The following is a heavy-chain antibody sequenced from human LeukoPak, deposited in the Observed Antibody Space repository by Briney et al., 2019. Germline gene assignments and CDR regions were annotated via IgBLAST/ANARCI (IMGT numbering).Heavy chain of an antibody. V-gene: IGHV1-2*02. CDR2: INPNSGGT. CDR1: GYTFTGYY. Sequence: ASVKVSCKASGYTFTGYYMRWVRQAPGQGLEWMGWINPNSGGTNYAQKFQGRVTMTRDTSISTAYMELSRLRSDDTAVYYCARDSQYCTNGVCYTGYDYWGQGTLVTVSS. CDR3: ARDSQYCTNGVCYTGYDY. J-gene: IGHJ4*02. D-gene: IGHD2-8*01.